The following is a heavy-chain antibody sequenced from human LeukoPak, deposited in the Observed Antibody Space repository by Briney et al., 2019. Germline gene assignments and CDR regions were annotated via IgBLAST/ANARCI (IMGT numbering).Heavy chain of an antibody. V-gene: IGHV4-4*07. Sequence: SETLSLTCTVSGGSISSYYWSWIRQPAGKGLEWIGRIYTSGSTNYNPSLKSRVTMSVDTSKNQFSLKLSSVTAADTAVYYCARSTVTTTWFDPWAREPWSPSPQ. D-gene: IGHD4-17*01. CDR2: IYTSGST. CDR3: ARSTVTTTWFDP. J-gene: IGHJ5*02. CDR1: GGSISSYY.